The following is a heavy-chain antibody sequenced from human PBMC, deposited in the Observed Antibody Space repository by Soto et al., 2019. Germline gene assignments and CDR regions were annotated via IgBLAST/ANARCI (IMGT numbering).Heavy chain of an antibody. J-gene: IGHJ4*02. V-gene: IGHV1-2*02. CDR1: GYTFTSYG. Sequence: ASVKVSCKASGYTFTSYGISWVLQAPGQGLEWMGWINPNTGGTSYAQKFQGRVTMTRDTSISTSYMELSRLTSDDTAVYYCGRQLAYCGGDCYTEPIDYWGQGTLVTVSS. CDR2: INPNTGGT. D-gene: IGHD2-21*02. CDR3: GRQLAYCGGDCYTEPIDY.